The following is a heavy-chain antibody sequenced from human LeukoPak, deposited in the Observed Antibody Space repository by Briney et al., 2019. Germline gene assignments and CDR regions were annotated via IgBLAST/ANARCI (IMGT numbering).Heavy chain of an antibody. J-gene: IGHJ4*02. D-gene: IGHD3-16*02. CDR1: GGSITSSSYY. Sequence: PSETLSLTCSVSGGSITSSSYYWGWIRQPPEKGLEWIGSIYYTGGTYYSPSLKSRVTISVDTSKNQFSLKLSSVTAADTAVYYCGGVMITFGGVIGPFDYWGQGTLVTVSS. CDR3: GGVMITFGGVIGPFDY. CDR2: IYYTGGT. V-gene: IGHV4-39*01.